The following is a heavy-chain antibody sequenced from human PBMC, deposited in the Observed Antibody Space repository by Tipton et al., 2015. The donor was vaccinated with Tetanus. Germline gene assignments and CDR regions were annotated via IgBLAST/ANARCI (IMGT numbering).Heavy chain of an antibody. J-gene: IGHJ6*02. V-gene: IGHV1-2*02. Sequence: QLVQSGAELKKPGASVKVSCTASGYTFTGYYMYWVRQAPGQGLEWVGWIDPNSGDTIYAQNFQGRVTMTRDTSNSTVYMELSRLRWDDTAVYYCARDRGDYIYYGMDVWGPGTTVTVSS. D-gene: IGHD3-22*01. CDR1: GYTFTGYY. CDR3: ARDRGDYIYYGMDV. CDR2: IDPNSGDT.